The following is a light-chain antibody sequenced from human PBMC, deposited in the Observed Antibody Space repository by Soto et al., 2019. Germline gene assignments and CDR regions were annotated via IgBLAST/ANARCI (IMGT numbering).Light chain of an antibody. V-gene: IGLV2-14*01. CDR2: EVS. J-gene: IGLJ3*02. CDR1: SSDVGGYNY. Sequence: QSALPQPASLSGSPGQSITISCTGTSSDVGGYNYLSWYQQQPGKAPRDMIYEVSNRPSGVSNRFSGSKSGNTASLNISGLQAEDQADYFSSSYTTSGTPVFGGGTKLTVL. CDR3: SSYTTSGTPV.